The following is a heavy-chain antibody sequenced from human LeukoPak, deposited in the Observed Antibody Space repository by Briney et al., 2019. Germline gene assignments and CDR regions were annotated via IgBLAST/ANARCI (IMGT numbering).Heavy chain of an antibody. Sequence: GGSLRLSCAASGFTFSSYWMSWVRQAPGKGLEGVANIKQDGSEKYYVDSVKGRFTISRDNAKNSLYLQMSSLRGEDTAVYYCARDLWELLSGFDYWGQGTLVTVSS. J-gene: IGHJ4*02. D-gene: IGHD1-26*01. V-gene: IGHV3-7*01. CDR2: IKQDGSEK. CDR1: GFTFSSYW. CDR3: ARDLWELLSGFDY.